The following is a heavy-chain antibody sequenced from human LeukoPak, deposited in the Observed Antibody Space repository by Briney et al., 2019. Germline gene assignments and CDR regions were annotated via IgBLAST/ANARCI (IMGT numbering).Heavy chain of an antibody. Sequence: PSETLSLTCTVSGGSISSYYWSWIRQPPGKGLEWIGYIYYSGSTNYNPSLKSRVTISVDTSKNQFSLKLSSVTAADTAVYYCAKDYEPLLGVQRWGDWFDPWGQGTLVTVAS. V-gene: IGHV4-59*01. CDR1: GGSISSYY. CDR3: AKDYEPLLGVQRWGDWFDP. D-gene: IGHD3-10*01. CDR2: IYYSGST. J-gene: IGHJ5*02.